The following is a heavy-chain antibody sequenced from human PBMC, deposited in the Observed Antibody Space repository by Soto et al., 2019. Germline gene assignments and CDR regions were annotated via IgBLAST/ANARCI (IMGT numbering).Heavy chain of an antibody. CDR2: IDIGDNT. CDR1: GFSVTNNY. CDR3: ARGRGSTGYLGREHYFDY. Sequence: EVQVVESGGGLVQPGGSLRLSCAASGFSVTNNYMNWVRQAPGKGLEWVFIIDIGDNTYYADSVKDRFTISRDNSRNTLYLHMDSLRAEDTAVYYCARGRGSTGYLGREHYFDYWGQGTLVTVSP. V-gene: IGHV3-66*01. D-gene: IGHD2-2*01. J-gene: IGHJ4*02.